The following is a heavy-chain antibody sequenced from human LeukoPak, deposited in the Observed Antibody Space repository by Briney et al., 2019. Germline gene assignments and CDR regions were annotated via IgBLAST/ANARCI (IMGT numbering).Heavy chain of an antibody. CDR2: ITASGTAM. D-gene: IGHD3-3*01. CDR3: AVSRDFWSGYYGY. CDR1: GFTFSSYS. V-gene: IGHV3-48*01. Sequence: PGGSLRLSCAASGFTFSSYSMNWVRQAPGKGLEWVSHITASGTAMFYADSVKGRFTISRDNSKNTLYLQMNSLRAEDTAVYYCAVSRDFWSGYYGYWGQGTLVTVSS. J-gene: IGHJ4*02.